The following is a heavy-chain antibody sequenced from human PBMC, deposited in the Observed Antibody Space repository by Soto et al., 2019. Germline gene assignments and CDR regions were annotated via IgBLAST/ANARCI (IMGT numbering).Heavy chain of an antibody. J-gene: IGHJ4*02. CDR3: ARDPLDVDAAMVTVDY. CDR2: IIPIFGTA. CDR1: GGTFRSYS. V-gene: IGHV1-69*13. Sequence: GASVKVSCQASGGTFRSYSISWVRQAPGQGLEWKGGIIPIFGTAKYAQKFQGRVTITADESTSTAYMELSSLRSEDTAVYYCARDPLDVDAAMVTVDYWGQGTLVTVSS. D-gene: IGHD5-18*01.